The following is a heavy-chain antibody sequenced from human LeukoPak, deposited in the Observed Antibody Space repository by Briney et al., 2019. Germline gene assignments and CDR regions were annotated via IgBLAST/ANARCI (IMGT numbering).Heavy chain of an antibody. D-gene: IGHD6-19*01. CDR2: INPNSGGT. Sequence: ASVKVSCKASGYTFTGYYMHWVRQAPGQGLEWMGWINPNSGGTNYAQKFQGRVTMTRDTSISTAYMELSRLRSDDMAVYYCARDGVAGNAFDIWGQGTMVTVSS. V-gene: IGHV1-2*02. CDR3: ARDGVAGNAFDI. J-gene: IGHJ3*02. CDR1: GYTFTGYY.